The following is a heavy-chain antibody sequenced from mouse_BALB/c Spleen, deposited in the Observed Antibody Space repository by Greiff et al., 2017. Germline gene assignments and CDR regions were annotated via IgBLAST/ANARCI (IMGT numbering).Heavy chain of an antibody. D-gene: IGHD2-14*01. CDR1: GFNIKDTY. Sequence: VQLQQSGAELVKPGASVKLSCTASGFNIKDTYMHWVKQRPEQGLEWIGRIDPANGNTKYDPKFQGKATITADTSSNTAYLQLSSLTSEDTAVYYCARDGYGAWFAYRGHGTLVTVTA. V-gene: IGHV14-3*02. CDR2: IDPANGNT. CDR3: ARDGYGAWFAY. J-gene: IGHJ3*01.